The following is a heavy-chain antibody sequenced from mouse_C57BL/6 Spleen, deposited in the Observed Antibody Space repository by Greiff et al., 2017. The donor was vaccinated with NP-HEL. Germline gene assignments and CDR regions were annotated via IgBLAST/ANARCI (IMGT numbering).Heavy chain of an antibody. J-gene: IGHJ3*01. Sequence: VQLQQSGAELAKPGASVKLSCKASGYTFTSYWMHWVKQRPGQGLEWIGYINPSSGYIKYNQKFKDKVTFTVDKSSSTAYMQLSSLTYEDSAVYYCAKATAVVDPFAYWGQGTLVTVSA. CDR2: INPSSGYI. V-gene: IGHV1-7*01. CDR1: GYTFTSYW. CDR3: AKATAVVDPFAY. D-gene: IGHD3-2*02.